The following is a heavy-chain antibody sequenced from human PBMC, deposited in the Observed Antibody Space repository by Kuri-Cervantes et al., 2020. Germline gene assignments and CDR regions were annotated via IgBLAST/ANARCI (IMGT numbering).Heavy chain of an antibody. CDR3: ARYSISGYDNFDY. Sequence: GESLKISCKGSGYTFTNYWIAWVRQMPGKGLEWMGIIYPGDSDTRYNPSFQGQVTISADKSISTAHLQWSSLKASDTAMYYCARYSISGYDNFDYWGQGTLVTVSS. D-gene: IGHD5-12*01. CDR1: GYTFTNYW. J-gene: IGHJ4*02. CDR2: IYPGDSDT. V-gene: IGHV5-51*01.